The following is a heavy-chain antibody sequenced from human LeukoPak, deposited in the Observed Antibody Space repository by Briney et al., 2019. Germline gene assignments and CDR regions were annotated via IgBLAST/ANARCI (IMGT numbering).Heavy chain of an antibody. J-gene: IGHJ4*02. CDR2: ITKEGRAQ. Sequence: PGGSLRLSRAASGFPYSRYWKNWFRPAPGKGLEWVASITKEGRAQYYVDSVKGRFTISRDNAKNSLYLQMNSLGAADTDLYYCVRGKSGDGWWVDYGGQGTLVTVSS. D-gene: IGHD6-19*01. V-gene: IGHV3-7*01. CDR3: VRGKSGDGWWVDY. CDR1: GFPYSRYW.